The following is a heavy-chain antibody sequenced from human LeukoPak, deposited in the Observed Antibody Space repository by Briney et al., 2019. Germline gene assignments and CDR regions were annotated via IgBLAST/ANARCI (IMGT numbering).Heavy chain of an antibody. CDR1: GYSISSGYY. J-gene: IGHJ4*02. CDR2: IYHSGST. Sequence: SETLSLTCTVSGYSISSGYYWGWIRQPPGKGLEWIGSIYHSGSTYYNPSLSGRVAISLDKPRNHFTLMVTAVTAADTAFYYCARKGPEHLPTYFDHWGRGILVTVSS. D-gene: IGHD2-21*01. CDR3: ARKGPEHLPTYFDH. V-gene: IGHV4-38-2*02.